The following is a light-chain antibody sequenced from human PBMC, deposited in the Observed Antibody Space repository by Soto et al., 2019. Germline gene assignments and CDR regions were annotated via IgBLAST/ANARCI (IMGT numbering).Light chain of an antibody. CDR3: QQLNTFPDT. V-gene: IGKV1-9*01. CDR1: QGISRY. Sequence: IQLTQSPSSLSASVGDSVTITCRASQGISRYLSWYQQKPGRAPKLLISAASTLQSGVPARFSGSGSGTDFTLRITSLQPEDFATYYCQQLNTFPDTFGGGTKVDIK. CDR2: AAS. J-gene: IGKJ4*01.